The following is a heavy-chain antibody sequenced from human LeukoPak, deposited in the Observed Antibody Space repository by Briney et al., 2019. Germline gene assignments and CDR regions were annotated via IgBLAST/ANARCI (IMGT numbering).Heavy chain of an antibody. CDR2: TYWGNNK. Sequence: SRPTLVNPPQTLTLTFTFSGFSPTTPRVGVGWICQPPVKALAWPTLTYWGNNKLYSQSLRSRLTISKGTPKNQLALTMTNMHHVDTATYSCAHYGEYRLLYYFDHWGQGTLDTVSS. D-gene: IGHD4-17*01. V-gene: IGHV2-5*02. J-gene: IGHJ4*02. CDR1: GFSPTTPRVG. CDR3: AHYGEYRLLYYFDH.